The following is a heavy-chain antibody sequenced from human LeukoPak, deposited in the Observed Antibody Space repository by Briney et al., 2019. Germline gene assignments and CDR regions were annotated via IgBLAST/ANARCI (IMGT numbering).Heavy chain of an antibody. CDR1: GYIFTNYA. V-gene: IGHV7-4-1*02. J-gene: IGHJ4*02. CDR2: INTNTGKP. Sequence: GASVKVSCKASGYIFTNYAINWVRQAPGQGLEWMGWINTNTGKPTYAQGFTGRFVFSLDTPVSTAYLQISGLKAQDTAFYYCAREEYYDTSASTNFDYWGQGTLVTVSS. D-gene: IGHD3-22*01. CDR3: AREEYYDTSASTNFDY.